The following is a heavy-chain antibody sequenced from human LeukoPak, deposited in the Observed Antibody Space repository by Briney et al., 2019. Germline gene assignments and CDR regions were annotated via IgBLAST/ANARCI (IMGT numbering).Heavy chain of an antibody. Sequence: GGSLRLSCAASGFIVSSCYMYWVRQAPGKGLEWVSFIHRDDKTYYADSVKGRFTMSRDNSRNTLFLQMNSLGADDTAVYYCARADVWGQGTTVTVSS. V-gene: IGHV3-53*01. CDR3: ARADV. CDR1: GFIVSSCY. J-gene: IGHJ6*02. CDR2: IHRDDKT.